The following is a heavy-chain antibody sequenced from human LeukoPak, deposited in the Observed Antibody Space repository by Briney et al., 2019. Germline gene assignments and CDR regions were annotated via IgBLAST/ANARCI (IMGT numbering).Heavy chain of an antibody. V-gene: IGHV3-30-3*01. CDR3: ARDYDTSGSYFDFFDY. D-gene: IGHD3-22*01. J-gene: IGHJ4*02. Sequence: PGRSLRLFCAASGFTFSTYAVHWVRQAPGKGLEWVAVISYDGSKRYYADSVKGRFTISRDNSKNAFLQMNSLRAEDTAVYYCARDYDTSGSYFDFFDYWGQGTLVTVSS. CDR1: GFTFSTYA. CDR2: ISYDGSKR.